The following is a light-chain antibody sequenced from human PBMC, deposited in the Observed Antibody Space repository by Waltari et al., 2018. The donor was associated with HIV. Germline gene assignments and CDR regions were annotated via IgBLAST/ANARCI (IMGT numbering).Light chain of an antibody. CDR2: DNS. CDR1: SSNIGAGYD. Sequence: QSVLTQPPSVSGAPGQRVTISCTGSSSNIGAGYDLHWYRQLPGTAPELLIYDNSNRPSGVRDRFSGSKSGTSASLAITGLQAEDEADYYCQSYDSSLSGWVFGGGTKRTVL. J-gene: IGLJ3*02. V-gene: IGLV1-40*01. CDR3: QSYDSSLSGWV.